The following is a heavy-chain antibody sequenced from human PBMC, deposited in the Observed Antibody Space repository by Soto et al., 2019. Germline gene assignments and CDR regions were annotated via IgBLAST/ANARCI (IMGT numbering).Heavy chain of an antibody. Sequence: EVQLVESGGGLVQRGGSLSLSCAASRFTFSSYDMHWVRQATGKGLEWVSGIGTAGDTYYPGSVKGRFTISRENAKNSLYLQMNSLRAGDTAVYYCARGRYYDSSGSYHDAFDIWGQGTMVTVSS. CDR3: ARGRYYDSSGSYHDAFDI. J-gene: IGHJ3*02. CDR1: RFTFSSYD. V-gene: IGHV3-13*01. CDR2: IGTAGDT. D-gene: IGHD3-22*01.